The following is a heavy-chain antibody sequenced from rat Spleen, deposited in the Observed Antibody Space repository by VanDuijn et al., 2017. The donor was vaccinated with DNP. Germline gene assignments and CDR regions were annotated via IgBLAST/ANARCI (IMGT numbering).Heavy chain of an antibody. V-gene: IGHV2-19*01. CDR2: ISSGGST. J-gene: IGHJ2*01. Sequence: QVQLKESGPGLVQPSRTLSLTCTVSGFSLTDYSVHWVRQPPGKGLEWIAAISSGGSTYYNSALKSRLSISRDTSKSQVFLKMNSLQTEDTAIYFCTRDNGPTDYWGQGVMVTVSS. CDR3: TRDNGPTDY. CDR1: GFSLTDYS.